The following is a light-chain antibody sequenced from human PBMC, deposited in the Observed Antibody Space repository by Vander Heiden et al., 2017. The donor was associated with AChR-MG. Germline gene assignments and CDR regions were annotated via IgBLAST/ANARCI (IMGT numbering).Light chain of an antibody. CDR2: AAS. V-gene: IGKV1-39*01. Sequence: DIQMTQSPSSLSASVGDRVTITCRASQSISSYLNWYQQKPGKAPKLLIYAASSLQSGVPSRFSGSGYGTDFTLTISSLQPEDFATYYCQQSYSTSTWTFGQGTKVEIK. CDR3: QQSYSTSTWT. CDR1: QSISSY. J-gene: IGKJ1*01.